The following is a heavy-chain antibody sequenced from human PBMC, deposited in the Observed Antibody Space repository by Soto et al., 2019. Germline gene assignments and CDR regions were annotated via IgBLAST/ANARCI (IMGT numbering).Heavy chain of an antibody. J-gene: IGHJ4*01. V-gene: IGHV6-1*01. D-gene: IGHD1-26*01. CDR3: VRGTQYSGRIFDC. CDR2: TYYRSKWYY. CDR1: GDSVSSNSAG. Sequence: QVQLQQSGPGLVKPSQTLSLTCAITGDSVSSNSAGWSGVRQSPSRGLEWLGRTYYRSKWYYEYAVSVRGRITINTDTSKNQYPLPLISVTPEDTAVYLCVRGTQYSGRIFDCWGQGTLVNVSS.